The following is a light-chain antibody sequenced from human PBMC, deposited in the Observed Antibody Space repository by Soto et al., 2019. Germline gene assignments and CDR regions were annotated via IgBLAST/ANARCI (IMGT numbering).Light chain of an antibody. CDR3: QQYYDYWT. Sequence: DVQMTQSPSTLSASVGDRVAITCRASQSIATWLAWYQQKQGKAPKLLIYDASNLESGVPSRFSGSGSGTEFTLTISSLQPDDFATYYCQQYYDYWTFGQGTKVDIK. CDR1: QSIATW. CDR2: DAS. J-gene: IGKJ1*01. V-gene: IGKV1-5*01.